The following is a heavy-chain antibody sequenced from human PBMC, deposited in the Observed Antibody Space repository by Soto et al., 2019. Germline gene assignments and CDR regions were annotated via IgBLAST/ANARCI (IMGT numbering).Heavy chain of an antibody. CDR3: ARRGYGSRWPNVYMDV. D-gene: IGHD6-13*01. CDR1: GFTFSNYE. Sequence: EAQLVESGGGLVQPGGSLRLSCAASGFTFSNYEMHWVRQAPGKGLEYVSGISNNGAHTDYAKSVKGRFTISRDNSENNLYIQMGSLRAEDMALYYCARRGYGSRWPNVYMDVWGKGTMVTVSS. CDR2: ISNNGAHT. J-gene: IGHJ6*03. V-gene: IGHV3-64*01.